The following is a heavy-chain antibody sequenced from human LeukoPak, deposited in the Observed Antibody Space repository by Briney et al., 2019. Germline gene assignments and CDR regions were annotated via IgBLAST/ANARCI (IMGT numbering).Heavy chain of an antibody. J-gene: IGHJ4*02. CDR1: GGTFSSYA. CDR2: IIPIFGTA. V-gene: IGHV1-69*13. Sequence: GASVKVSCKASGGTFSSYAISWVRQAPGQGLEWMGGIIPIFGTANYAQKFQGRVTITADESTSTPYMELSSLRSEDTAVYYCARGDDDYGDPIIVYWGQGTLVTVSS. CDR3: ARGDDDYGDPIIVY. D-gene: IGHD4-17*01.